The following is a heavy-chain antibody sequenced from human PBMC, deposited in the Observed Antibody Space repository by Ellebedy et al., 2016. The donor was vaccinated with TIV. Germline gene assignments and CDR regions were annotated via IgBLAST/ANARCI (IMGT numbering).Heavy chain of an antibody. J-gene: IGHJ4*02. CDR3: ARHPGIPMIRGRKPATLFDY. V-gene: IGHV4-39*01. D-gene: IGHD3-10*01. CDR1: GGSISSNNFY. Sequence: MPSETLSLTCSVSGGSISSNNFYWGWIRQPPGKGLEWIGSIHYSGSTYHNPSLKSRVTISVDTSRNQFSLKLSSVIAADTAVYFCARHPGIPMIRGRKPATLFDYWGQGALVTVSS. CDR2: IHYSGST.